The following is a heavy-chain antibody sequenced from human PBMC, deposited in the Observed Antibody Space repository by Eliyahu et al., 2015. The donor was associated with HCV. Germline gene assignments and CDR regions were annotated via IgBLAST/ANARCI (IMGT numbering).Heavy chain of an antibody. J-gene: IGHJ4*02. V-gene: IGHV5-51*01. CDR3: ARHAGELLWFGESFDY. CDR1: GDSFTNYW. Sequence: EVQLVQSGAEVKKPGXSLKXXCXGSGDSFTNYWIAWVRQMPGKGLEWMGVIYPGDSDTRYSPSFQGQVTFSADKSTNTAYLQWSSLEASDTAIYYCARHAGELLWFGESFDYWGQGTLVTVSS. CDR2: IYPGDSDT. D-gene: IGHD3-10*01.